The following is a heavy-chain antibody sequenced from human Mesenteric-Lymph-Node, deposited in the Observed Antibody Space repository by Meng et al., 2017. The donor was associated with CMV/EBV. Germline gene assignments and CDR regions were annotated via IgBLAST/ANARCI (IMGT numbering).Heavy chain of an antibody. Sequence: SETLSLTCTVSGGSISSSSYYWGWIRQPPGKGLEWIGSIYYSGSTYYNPSLTSRVTISVDTSNNQFSLKLSSVTAADTAVYYCARCGLQLRPYYFDYWGQGTLVTVSS. D-gene: IGHD6-6*01. V-gene: IGHV4-39*07. CDR3: ARCGLQLRPYYFDY. CDR2: IYYSGST. CDR1: GGSISSSSYY. J-gene: IGHJ4*02.